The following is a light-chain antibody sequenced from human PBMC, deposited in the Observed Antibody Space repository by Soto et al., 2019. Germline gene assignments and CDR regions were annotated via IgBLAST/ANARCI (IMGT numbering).Light chain of an antibody. CDR3: QQYGGSPFT. V-gene: IGKV3-20*01. Sequence: EIVLTQSPVTLSLSPGDRATLSCRASQSVSVNSLAWYQQKGGQAPRLLIYAASTRATGVPDRFSGTGSGTDFALTISRLETDDSAVYYCQQYGGSPFTFGPGTKVDIK. CDR1: QSVSVNS. J-gene: IGKJ3*01. CDR2: AAS.